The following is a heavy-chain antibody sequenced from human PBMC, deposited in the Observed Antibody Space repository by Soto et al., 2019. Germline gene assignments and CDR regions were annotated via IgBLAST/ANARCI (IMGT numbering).Heavy chain of an antibody. CDR3: GKEYGRLDY. V-gene: IGHV3-11*06. J-gene: IGHJ4*02. Sequence: GGSLRLSCAASGFTFSDYYMSWIRQAPGKGLEWVSYISSSSGYTNYADSVKCRFTISRDNAKNSLYLQMNSLRAEDTAVYYWGKEYGRLDYWGQGTLVPVSS. D-gene: IGHD4-17*01. CDR1: GFTFSDYY. CDR2: ISSSSGYT.